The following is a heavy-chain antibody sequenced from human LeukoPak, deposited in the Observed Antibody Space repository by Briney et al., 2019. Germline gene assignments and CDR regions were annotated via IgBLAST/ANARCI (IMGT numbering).Heavy chain of an antibody. Sequence: GGSLRLSCAASGFTFSSYSMNWVRQAPGKGLEWVSSISSSSSYIYYADSAKGRFTISRDNAKNSLYLQMNSLRAEDMAVYYCARYLATSYYYYYYMDVWGKGTTVTVSS. V-gene: IGHV3-21*01. CDR2: ISSSSSYI. D-gene: IGHD5-12*01. J-gene: IGHJ6*03. CDR1: GFTFSSYS. CDR3: ARYLATSYYYYYYMDV.